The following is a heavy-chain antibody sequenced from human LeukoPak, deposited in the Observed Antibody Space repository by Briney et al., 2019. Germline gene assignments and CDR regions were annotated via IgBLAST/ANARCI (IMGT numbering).Heavy chain of an antibody. CDR2: ISSSGSTI. CDR3: ARFRGGYFDY. J-gene: IGHJ4*02. Sequence: GASLRLSCAASGFTFSSYEMNWVRQAPGKGLEWVSYISSSGSTIYYADSVKGRFTISRDNAKNSLYLQMNSLRAEDTAVYYCARFRGGYFDYWGQGTLVTVSS. V-gene: IGHV3-48*03. D-gene: IGHD3-16*01. CDR1: GFTFSSYE.